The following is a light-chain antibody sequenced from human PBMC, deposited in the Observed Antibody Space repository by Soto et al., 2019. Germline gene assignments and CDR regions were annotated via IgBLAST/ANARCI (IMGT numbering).Light chain of an antibody. J-gene: IGKJ4*01. CDR1: QSINRF. CDR3: QQSYITPLT. Sequence: DIQMTQSPSSLFASVGDRVTITCRASQSINRFLNWYQQKPGKAPKLLIYAGSSLQSGVPSRFSGRGSGTDFTLTISSLQPEDFATYYCQQSYITPLTFGGGTKVEIK. V-gene: IGKV1-39*01. CDR2: AGS.